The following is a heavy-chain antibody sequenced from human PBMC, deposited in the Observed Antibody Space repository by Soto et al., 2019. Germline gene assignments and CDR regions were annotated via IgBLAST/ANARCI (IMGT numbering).Heavy chain of an antibody. CDR1: GFTFSNYR. CDR3: ARGVSGYYGFDY. CDR2: IKGDETST. V-gene: IGHV3-74*01. D-gene: IGHD5-12*01. J-gene: IGHJ4*02. Sequence: EVQLVESGGGPARFGGSLRLSCAASGFTFSNYRMHWVRQVPGKGLVWVSRIKGDETSTGYADSVKGRFTIFRDNVKNTLYLQMNSLRAEDTAVYYCARGVSGYYGFDYWGQGTLVTVSS.